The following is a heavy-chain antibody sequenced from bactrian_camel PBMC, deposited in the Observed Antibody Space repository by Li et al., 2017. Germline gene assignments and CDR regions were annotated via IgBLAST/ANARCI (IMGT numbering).Heavy chain of an antibody. D-gene: IGHD1*01. CDR2: IYSSGRL. CDR1: GFNLSLCG. CDR3: AADPKTPCWNRNTRYKY. V-gene: IGHV3S10*01. J-gene: IGHJ4*01. Sequence: VQLVESGGGLVQPGGSLRLSCAASGFNLSLCGMSWVRQAPGKGLEWVATIYSSGRLAYADSVNGRFTISRDNAKNTLYLQMNSLKTEDTAVYYCAADPKTPCWNRNTRYKYWGQGTQVTVS.